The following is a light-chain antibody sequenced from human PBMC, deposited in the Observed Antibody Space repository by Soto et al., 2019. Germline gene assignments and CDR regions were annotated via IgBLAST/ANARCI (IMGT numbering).Light chain of an antibody. J-gene: IGKJ2*01. Sequence: EIVLTQSPGTLSLSPGERATLSCRASQSVSSRSLTWYQQKPGQAPRLLIYGASSRATGIPDSFSGSGSGTDFTLIIIRREPEDFAVYYCQQYVGSHTFGQVPKLEIK. CDR1: QSVSSRS. V-gene: IGKV3-20*01. CDR3: QQYVGSHT. CDR2: GAS.